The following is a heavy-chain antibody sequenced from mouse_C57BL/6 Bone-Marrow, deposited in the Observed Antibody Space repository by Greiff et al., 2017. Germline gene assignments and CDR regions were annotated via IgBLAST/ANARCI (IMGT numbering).Heavy chain of an antibody. Sequence: EVQLQESGGGLVKPGGSLKLSCAASGFTFSSYAMSWVRQTPEKRLEWVATSSDGGSYTYYPDNVKGRVTISRDNAKNNLYLHMSHLKSEDTAMYYCARDRGQLRLNYFDYWGQGTTLTVSS. V-gene: IGHV5-4*01. D-gene: IGHD3-2*02. CDR1: GFTFSSYA. J-gene: IGHJ2*01. CDR3: ARDRGQLRLNYFDY. CDR2: SSDGGSYT.